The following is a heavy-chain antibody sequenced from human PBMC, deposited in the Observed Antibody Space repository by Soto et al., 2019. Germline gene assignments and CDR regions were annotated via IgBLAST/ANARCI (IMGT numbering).Heavy chain of an antibody. CDR1: GFDFPGFW. V-gene: IGHV3-7*04. D-gene: IGHD2-21*02. J-gene: IGHJ4*02. CDR2: INHGGSET. CDR3: TRGGRDLDF. Sequence: VQVVESGGTLVQPGGSLRLSCEVSGFDFPGFWMNWVRQAPGKGLEWVANINHGGSETNFLDSVKGRFTISRDNAKSTLYLQMNSLRVEDTAVYYCTRGGRDLDFWGQGTMVIVSS.